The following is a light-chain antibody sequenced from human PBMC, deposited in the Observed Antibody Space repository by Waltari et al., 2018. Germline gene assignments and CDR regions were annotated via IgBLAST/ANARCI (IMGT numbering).Light chain of an antibody. CDR2: GAS. V-gene: IGKV3-20*01. CDR3: QHYVSLPAT. J-gene: IGKJ1*01. CDR1: QSVSRT. Sequence: SCRASQSVSRTLAWYQQKPGQAPGLLIYGASSRATGIPDRFSGSGSGTDFSLTISRLEPDDSAVYFCQHYVSLPATFGQGTKVEIK.